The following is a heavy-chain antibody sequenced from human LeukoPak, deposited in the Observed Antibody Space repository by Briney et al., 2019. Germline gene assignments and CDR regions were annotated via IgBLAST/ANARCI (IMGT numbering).Heavy chain of an antibody. CDR2: IYYSGNT. Sequence: SETLSLTCTVSGGSISSYYWTWIRQPPGKGLEWIGYIYYSGNTNYNPSLKTRVIISVDTSKSQFSLRLRSVTAADTAVYYCARGLHEFGGGDDAFDIWGHGTMVTVSS. J-gene: IGHJ3*02. D-gene: IGHD2-21*01. CDR3: ARGLHEFGGGDDAFDI. CDR1: GGSISSYY. V-gene: IGHV4-59*01.